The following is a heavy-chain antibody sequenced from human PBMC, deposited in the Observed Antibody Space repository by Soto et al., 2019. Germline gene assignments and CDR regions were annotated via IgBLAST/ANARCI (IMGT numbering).Heavy chain of an antibody. V-gene: IGHV3-30*18. CDR2: IAYDGNEK. D-gene: IGHD3-10*01. Sequence: QVQLVESGGGVVQPGTSLRLSCAASGFTFKTHAMHWVRQAPGKGLEWMAVIAYDGNEKFYADSVKGRFTISRDNSKNALYLKINTLRNENTAVYYCGKDVGDYVPYYYGGDVWGQGTTVTVSS. CDR1: GFTFKTHA. J-gene: IGHJ6*02. CDR3: GKDVGDYVPYYYGGDV.